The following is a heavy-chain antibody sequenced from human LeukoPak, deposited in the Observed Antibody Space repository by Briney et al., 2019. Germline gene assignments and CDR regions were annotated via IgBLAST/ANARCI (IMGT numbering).Heavy chain of an antibody. Sequence: GGSLRLSCAASGFSFITYSMNWVRQAPGKGPEWVSSISGSSNYIFYTDSVKGRFTVSRDNAKNSLYLQMNSLRGEDTAVYYCARVSSVPTPRDLGYWGQGTLVTVSS. V-gene: IGHV3-21*01. CDR2: ISGSSNYI. D-gene: IGHD4/OR15-4a*01. J-gene: IGHJ4*02. CDR1: GFSFITYS. CDR3: ARVSSVPTPRDLGY.